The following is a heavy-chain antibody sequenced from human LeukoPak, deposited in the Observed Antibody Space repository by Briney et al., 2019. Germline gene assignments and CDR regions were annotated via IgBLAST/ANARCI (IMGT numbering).Heavy chain of an antibody. D-gene: IGHD3-22*01. CDR1: GFTFSSYA. J-gene: IGHJ4*02. CDR2: TSGSGDGT. Sequence: PGGSLRLSCAASGFTFSSYAMSWVRQAPGKGLEWVSATSGSGDGTFYADSVMGRFTISRDNSKNTLYLQMNSLRAEDTAIYYCAKLRDFFDSSGQFDYWGQGTLVTVSS. CDR3: AKLRDFFDSSGQFDY. V-gene: IGHV3-23*01.